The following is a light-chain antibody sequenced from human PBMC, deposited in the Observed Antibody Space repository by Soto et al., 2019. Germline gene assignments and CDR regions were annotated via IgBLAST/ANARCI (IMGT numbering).Light chain of an antibody. Sequence: QSVLTQPPSASGTPGQRVTISCSGSSSNIESNTVNWYQQLPGTAPKLLIYSNNQRPSGVPDRFYGSKSGTSASLAISGLQSEDEADYYCAAWDDSLNGVVFGGGTQLTVL. CDR3: AAWDDSLNGVV. CDR1: SSNIESNT. V-gene: IGLV1-44*01. J-gene: IGLJ2*01. CDR2: SNN.